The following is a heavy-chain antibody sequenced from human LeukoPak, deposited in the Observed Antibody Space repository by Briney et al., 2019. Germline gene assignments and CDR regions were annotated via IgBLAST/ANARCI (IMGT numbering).Heavy chain of an antibody. CDR3: AKDGLDYSGYDYNWFDP. CDR2: IRYDGSNK. V-gene: IGHV3-30*02. Sequence: PGGSLRLSCAASGFTFSSYGMHWVRQAPGKGLEWVAFIRYDGSNKYYADSVKGRFTISRDNSKNTLYPQMNSLRAEDTAVYYCAKDGLDYSGYDYNWFDPWGQGTLVTVSS. D-gene: IGHD5-12*01. J-gene: IGHJ5*02. CDR1: GFTFSSYG.